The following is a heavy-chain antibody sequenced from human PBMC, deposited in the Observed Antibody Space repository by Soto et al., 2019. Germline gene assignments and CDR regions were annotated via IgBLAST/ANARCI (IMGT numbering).Heavy chain of an antibody. CDR1: GGSISSGGYY. V-gene: IGHV4-31*03. D-gene: IGHD3-16*01. CDR2: IYYSGST. Sequence: QVQLQESGPGLVKPSQTLSLTCTVSGGSISSGGYYWSWIRQHPGKGLEWIGYIYYSGSTYYNPCRQSRVTISVDPSKNQFSLKLSSVTAADTAVYYCARDQQGGVPYWGQGTLVTVSS. CDR3: ARDQQGGVPY. J-gene: IGHJ4*02.